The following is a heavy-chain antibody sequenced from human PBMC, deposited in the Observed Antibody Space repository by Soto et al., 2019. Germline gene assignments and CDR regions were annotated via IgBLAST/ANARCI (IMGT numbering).Heavy chain of an antibody. CDR1: GFTVSSKY. J-gene: IGHJ4*02. Sequence: HPGGSLRLSCAASGFTVSSKYMSWVRQAPGKGLEWVSAISGSGGSTYYADSVKGRFTISRDNSKNTLYLQMNSLRAEDTAVYYCAKDRYDSSGLDYWGQGTLVTVSS. CDR3: AKDRYDSSGLDY. D-gene: IGHD3-22*01. CDR2: ISGSGGST. V-gene: IGHV3-23*01.